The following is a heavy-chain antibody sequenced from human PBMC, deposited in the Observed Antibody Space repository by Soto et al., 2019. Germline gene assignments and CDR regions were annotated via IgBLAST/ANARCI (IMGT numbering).Heavy chain of an antibody. CDR1: GYTFTSHG. V-gene: IGHV1-18*04. CDR2: ISGYNGNT. CDR3: ARAGKYYYGSGSPYYYGMDV. Sequence: QVQLVQSGAEVKKPGASVKVSCKASGYTFTSHGVSWVRQAPGQGLEWMGWISGYNGNTNYAQKLQGRVTMTTDTATSTAYMELRSLRSDDTAVYYCARAGKYYYGSGSPYYYGMDVWGQGITVTVSS. D-gene: IGHD3-10*01. J-gene: IGHJ6*02.